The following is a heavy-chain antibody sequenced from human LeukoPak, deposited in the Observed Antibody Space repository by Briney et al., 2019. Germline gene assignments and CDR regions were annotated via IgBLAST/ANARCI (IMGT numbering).Heavy chain of an antibody. CDR1: GFTVSSNY. D-gene: IGHD6-13*01. Sequence: GGSLRLSCAASGFTVSSNYMSWVRQAPGKGLEWVSVIYSGGSTYYADSVKGRFTISRDNSKNTLYLQMNSLRAEDTAVYYCARAAAAGIPFDYRGQGTLVTVSS. V-gene: IGHV3-66*02. CDR2: IYSGGST. CDR3: ARAAAAGIPFDY. J-gene: IGHJ4*02.